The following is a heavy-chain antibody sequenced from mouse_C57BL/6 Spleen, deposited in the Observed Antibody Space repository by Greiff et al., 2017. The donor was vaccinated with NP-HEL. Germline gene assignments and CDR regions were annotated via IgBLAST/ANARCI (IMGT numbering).Heavy chain of an antibody. CDR1: GYTFTSYW. D-gene: IGHD4-1*01. V-gene: IGHV1-61*01. Sequence: QVQLQQPGAELVRPGSSVKLSCKASGYTFTSYWMDWVKQRPGQGLEWIGNIYPSDSETHYNQKFKDKATLTVDKSSSTAYMQRSSLTSEDSAVYYCAGTGTDWYFDVWGTGTTVTVSS. CDR2: IYPSDSET. CDR3: AGTGTDWYFDV. J-gene: IGHJ1*03.